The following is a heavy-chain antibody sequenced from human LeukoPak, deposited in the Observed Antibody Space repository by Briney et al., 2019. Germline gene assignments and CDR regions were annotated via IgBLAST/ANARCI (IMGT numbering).Heavy chain of an antibody. CDR3: ARGGYCGGDCYNDAFDI. J-gene: IGHJ3*02. Sequence: ASVKVSCKASGYTFTSYDINWVRQATGQGLEGMGWMNPNSGNTGYAQKFQGRVTITRNTSISTAYMELSSLRSEDTAVYYCARGGYCGGDCYNDAFDIWGQGTMVTVSS. D-gene: IGHD2-21*01. CDR2: MNPNSGNT. CDR1: GYTFTSYD. V-gene: IGHV1-8*03.